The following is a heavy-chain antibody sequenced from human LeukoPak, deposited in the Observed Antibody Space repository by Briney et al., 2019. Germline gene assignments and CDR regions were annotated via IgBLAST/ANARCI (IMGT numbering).Heavy chain of an antibody. CDR1: GFAFSTYA. J-gene: IGHJ6*03. D-gene: IGHD3-3*01. V-gene: IGHV3-23*01. CDR3: AKVSGYDFWGGYPYYYYMDV. CDR2: ISGSGGST. Sequence: PGGSLRLSCAASGFAFSTYAMSWVRQAPGKGLEWVSAISGSGGSTHYADSVRGRFTISRDNPKNTLYLQMSSLRAEDAALYFCAKVSGYDFWGGYPYYYYMDVWGKGTTVTVSS.